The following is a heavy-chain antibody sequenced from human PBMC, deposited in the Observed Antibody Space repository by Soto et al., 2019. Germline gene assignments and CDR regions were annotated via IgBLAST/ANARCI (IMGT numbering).Heavy chain of an antibody. V-gene: IGHV3-33*01. CDR1: GFTFSSYG. CDR3: ARSYYYDSSGYYRSFFQH. Sequence: QVQLVESGGGVVQPGRSLRLSCAASGFTFSSYGMHWVRQAPGKGLEWVAVIWYDGSNKYYADSVKGRFTISRDNSKATXXRQMNSLRAEDTAVYYCARSYYYDSSGYYRSFFQHWGQGTLVTVSS. J-gene: IGHJ1*01. CDR2: IWYDGSNK. D-gene: IGHD3-22*01.